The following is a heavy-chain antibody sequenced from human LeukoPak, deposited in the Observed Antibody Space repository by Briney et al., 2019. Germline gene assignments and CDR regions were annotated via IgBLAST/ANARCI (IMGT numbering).Heavy chain of an antibody. CDR3: AKDLYDNDWYNYFDP. Sequence: GGSLRLSCAASGFTLSTCGMHWVRQAPGKGLEWVAMISHDGNSKQYADFAKGRFTISRDNSKNTLYLEMNSLRTEDTAVYHCAKDLYDNDWYNYFDPRGQGALVTVSS. CDR1: GFTLSTCG. D-gene: IGHD5-24*01. J-gene: IGHJ5*02. CDR2: ISHDGNSK. V-gene: IGHV3-30*18.